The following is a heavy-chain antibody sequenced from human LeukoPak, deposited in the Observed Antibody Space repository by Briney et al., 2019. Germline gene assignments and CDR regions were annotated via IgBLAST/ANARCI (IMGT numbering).Heavy chain of an antibody. J-gene: IGHJ4*02. CDR1: GGSISTGVYY. CDR2: IYYSGST. D-gene: IGHD3-16*01. Sequence: PSETLSLTCTVSGGSISTGVYYWSWIRQHPGKGLEWIGYIYYSGSTYYNPSLKSRVTISVDTSKNQFSLKLSSVSDADTAVYYCARRPRGEFDYWGQGTLVTVSS. V-gene: IGHV4-31*03. CDR3: ARRPRGEFDY.